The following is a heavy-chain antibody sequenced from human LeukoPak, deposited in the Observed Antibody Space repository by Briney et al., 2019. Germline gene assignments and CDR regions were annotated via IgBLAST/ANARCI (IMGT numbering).Heavy chain of an antibody. CDR2: IYYSGST. CDR1: GGSISSYY. V-gene: IGHV4-59*01. D-gene: IGHD5-18*01. CDR3: ASFVGGSYGVYYFDY. Sequence: SETLSLTCTVSGGSISSYYWSWIRQPPGKGLEWIGYIYYSGSTNYNPSLKSRVTISVDTSKNQFPLKLSSVTAADTAVYYCASFVGGSYGVYYFDYWGQGTLVTVSS. J-gene: IGHJ4*02.